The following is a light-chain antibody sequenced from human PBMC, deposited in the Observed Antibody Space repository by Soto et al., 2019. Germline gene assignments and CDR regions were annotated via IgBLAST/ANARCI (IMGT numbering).Light chain of an antibody. CDR2: GAS. Sequence: EIVLTQSPATLSASPGERATLSCRASQSISSNLAWYQQKPGQAPRLLVSGASTRATGVPARFSGSGSGTEFTLTISSLQSEDFAVYCCQQYNNWPKFTFGPGTKVDVK. J-gene: IGKJ3*01. CDR1: QSISSN. V-gene: IGKV3-15*01. CDR3: QQYNNWPKFT.